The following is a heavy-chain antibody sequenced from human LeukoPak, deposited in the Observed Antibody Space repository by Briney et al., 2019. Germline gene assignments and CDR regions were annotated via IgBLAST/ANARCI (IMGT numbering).Heavy chain of an antibody. J-gene: IGHJ4*02. D-gene: IGHD3-3*01. Sequence: GGSLRLSCAASGFTFSSYSMNWVRQAPGKGLEWVSSISSSSSYIYYADSVKGRFTISRDNSKNTLYLQMNSLRAEDTAVYYCARDKASGFWSGYYFDYWGQGTLVTVSS. CDR2: ISSSSSYI. V-gene: IGHV3-21*01. CDR3: ARDKASGFWSGYYFDY. CDR1: GFTFSSYS.